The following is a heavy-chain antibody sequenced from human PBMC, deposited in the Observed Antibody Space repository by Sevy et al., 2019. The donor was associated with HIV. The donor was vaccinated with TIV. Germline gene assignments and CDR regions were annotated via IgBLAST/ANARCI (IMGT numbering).Heavy chain of an antibody. V-gene: IGHV3-7*01. Sequence: GGSLRLSCAASGFTFSSYWINWVRQAPGEGLEWVANINQGGNQKHYMDSVKGRFTNSGDNAENAVYLQMNSLRVEDTAVYYCARGPSGAAAGRFDSWGQGTLVTVSS. J-gene: IGHJ4*02. CDR3: ARGPSGAAAGRFDS. CDR1: GFTFSSYW. D-gene: IGHD6-13*01. CDR2: INQGGNQK.